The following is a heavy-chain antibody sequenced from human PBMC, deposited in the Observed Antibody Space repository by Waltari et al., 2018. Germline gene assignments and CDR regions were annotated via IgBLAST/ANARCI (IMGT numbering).Heavy chain of an antibody. V-gene: IGHV4-61*01. CDR2: ISYHGRT. CDR3: ARDSPYQLYERFGMDV. CDR1: GGSVTSGRYY. J-gene: IGHJ6*02. D-gene: IGHD3-10*01. Sequence: VQLQQSGPGLVNPSETLSLTCTVSGGSVTSGRYYWSWVRQPPGKGLEWIGYISYHGRTNYKASLNSRLAISVDTSKNQFSLRLNSVTAADTAVYYCARDSPYQLYERFGMDVWGQGTAVTVS.